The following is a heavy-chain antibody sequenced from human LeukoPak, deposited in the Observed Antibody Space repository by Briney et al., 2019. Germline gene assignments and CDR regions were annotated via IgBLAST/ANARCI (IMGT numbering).Heavy chain of an antibody. J-gene: IGHJ6*02. D-gene: IGHD6-13*01. CDR3: ARTVAAAGYYYYGMDV. V-gene: IGHV1-2*02. Sequence: ASVKVSCKASGYTFTGYYMHWVRQAPGQGLEWMGWINPNSGGTNYAQKFQGRVTMTRDTSISTACMELSRLRSDDTAVYYCARTVAAAGYYYYGMDVWGQGTTVTVSS. CDR2: INPNSGGT. CDR1: GYTFTGYY.